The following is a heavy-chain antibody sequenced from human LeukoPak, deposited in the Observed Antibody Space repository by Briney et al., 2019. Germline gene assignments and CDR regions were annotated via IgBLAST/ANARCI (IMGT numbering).Heavy chain of an antibody. CDR1: GGSISSYY. Sequence: RASETLSLTCTVSGGSISSYYWSWIRQPAGKGLEWIGRIYTSGSTNYNPSLKSRVTMSVDTSKNQFSLKLSSVTAADTAVYYCARGGYCGGDCYFYYWGQGTLVTVSS. CDR2: IYTSGST. D-gene: IGHD2-21*02. J-gene: IGHJ4*02. V-gene: IGHV4-4*07. CDR3: ARGGYCGGDCYFYY.